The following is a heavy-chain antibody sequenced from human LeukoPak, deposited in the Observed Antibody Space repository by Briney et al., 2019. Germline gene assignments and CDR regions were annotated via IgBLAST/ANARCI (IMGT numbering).Heavy chain of an antibody. D-gene: IGHD2-2*01. J-gene: IGHJ6*02. CDR2: INHSGST. CDR3: ARALGDSSTYYYYGMDV. CDR1: VRSFSGYY. V-gene: IGHV4-34*01. Sequence: SETLSLTWAVDVRSFSGYYGSWIRKPPWKGLEWIGEINHSGSTNYNPSLKSRVTISVDTSKNQFSLKLSSVTAADTAVYYCARALGDSSTYYYYGMDVWGQGTTVTVSS.